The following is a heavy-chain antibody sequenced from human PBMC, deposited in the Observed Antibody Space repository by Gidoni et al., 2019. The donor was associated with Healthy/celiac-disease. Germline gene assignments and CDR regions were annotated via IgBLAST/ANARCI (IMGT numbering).Heavy chain of an antibody. V-gene: IGHV3-23*01. CDR2: ISGSGGST. Sequence: EVQLLESGGGLVQPGGSLRLSCAASGFPFRSYAMSWVRQAPGKGLEWVSAISGSGGSTYYADSVKGRFTISRDNSKNTLYLKMNSLRAEDTAVYYCAGIAAAGYYYYYYMDVWGKGTTVTVSS. CDR3: AGIAAAGYYYYYYMDV. J-gene: IGHJ6*03. CDR1: GFPFRSYA. D-gene: IGHD6-13*01.